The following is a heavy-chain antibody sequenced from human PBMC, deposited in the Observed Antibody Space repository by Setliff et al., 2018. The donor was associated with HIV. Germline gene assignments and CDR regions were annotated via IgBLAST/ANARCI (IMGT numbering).Heavy chain of an antibody. CDR3: AREWRGGSSSSTPFDY. CDR2: INTSGGSA. V-gene: IGHV1-46*01. J-gene: IGHJ4*02. D-gene: IGHD6-6*01. CDR1: GYTFTSYP. Sequence: ASVKVSCKASGYTFTSYPMHWVRQAPGQGLEWMGVINTSGGSAGYAEKFRGRVTMTRDTSTNTVYMDLRNLRSEDTAVYYCAREWRGGSSSSTPFDYWGQGTLVTVSS.